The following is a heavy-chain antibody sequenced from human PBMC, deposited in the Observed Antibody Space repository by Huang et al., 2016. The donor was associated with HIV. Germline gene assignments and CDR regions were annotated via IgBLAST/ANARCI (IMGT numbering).Heavy chain of an antibody. CDR2: MNPNSGNT. CDR3: ARGRGWLSGLDY. V-gene: IGHV1-8*01. J-gene: IGHJ4*01. Sequence: QVQLVQSGAEVKKPGASVKVSCKASGYTFTRYDINWVRQATGQGPEWMGWMNPNSGNTGLAQKFQGRVAMTRNTSINTAYMELRSLRSEDTAVYFCARGRGWLSGLDYWGPGTRVTVPS. D-gene: IGHD2-21*01. CDR1: GYTFTRYD.